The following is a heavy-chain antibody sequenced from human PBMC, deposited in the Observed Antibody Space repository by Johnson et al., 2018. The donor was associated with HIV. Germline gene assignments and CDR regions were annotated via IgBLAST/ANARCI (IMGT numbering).Heavy chain of an antibody. CDR3: ARAPHPQWQWLPPGAFDI. V-gene: IGHV3-7*01. J-gene: IGHJ3*02. CDR2: IKQDGSNK. CDR1: GITVGTNY. Sequence: VQLVESGGGLVQPGGSLRLSCAASGITVGTNYMSWVRQAPGKGLEWVANIKQDGSNKYYVDSVKGRFTISRDNAKNSLYLQMNSLRAEDTAVYYCARAPHPQWQWLPPGAFDIWGQGTMVTVSS. D-gene: IGHD6-19*01.